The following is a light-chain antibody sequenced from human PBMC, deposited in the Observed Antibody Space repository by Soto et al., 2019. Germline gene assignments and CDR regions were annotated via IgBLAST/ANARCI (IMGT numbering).Light chain of an antibody. CDR3: QQSDSTPQT. CDR1: QSISSY. J-gene: IGKJ1*01. Sequence: DIPMTQSPSSLSASVGDRVTITCRASQSISSYLNWYQQKPGKAPKLLIYTASSLQSGVPSRFSGSGSGTNYKLTIRRLQPEDHAPYYCQQSDSTPQTFGEQNKLK. CDR2: TAS. V-gene: IGKV1-39*01.